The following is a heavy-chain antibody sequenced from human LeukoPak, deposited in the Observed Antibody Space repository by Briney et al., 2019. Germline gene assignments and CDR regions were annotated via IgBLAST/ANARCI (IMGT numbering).Heavy chain of an antibody. J-gene: IGHJ4*02. CDR2: IYYSGST. Sequence: PSETLSLTCTVSGGSISSYYWSWIRQPPGKGLEWIGYIYYSGSTNYNPSLKSRVTISVDTSKNQFSLRLSSVTAADTAVYYCARGTTLEGTVTTSDWGQGTLVTVSS. D-gene: IGHD4-17*01. CDR3: ARGTTLEGTVTTSD. CDR1: GGSISSYY. V-gene: IGHV4-59*12.